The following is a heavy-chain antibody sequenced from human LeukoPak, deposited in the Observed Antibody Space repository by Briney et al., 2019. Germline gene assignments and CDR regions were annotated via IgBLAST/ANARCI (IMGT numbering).Heavy chain of an antibody. V-gene: IGHV3-20*04. CDR3: AREGDLWFGELSFDY. Sequence: PGGSPRLSCAASGFTFDDYGMSWVRQAPGKGLEWVSGINWNGGSTGYADSVKGRFTISRDNAKNSLYLQMNSLRAEDTALYYCAREGDLWFGELSFDYWGQGTLVTVSS. CDR1: GFTFDDYG. J-gene: IGHJ4*02. CDR2: INWNGGST. D-gene: IGHD3-10*01.